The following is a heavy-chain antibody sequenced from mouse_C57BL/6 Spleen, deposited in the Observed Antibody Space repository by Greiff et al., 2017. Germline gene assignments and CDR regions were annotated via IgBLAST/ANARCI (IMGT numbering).Heavy chain of an antibody. D-gene: IGHD2-4*01. CDR2: INPGSGGT. CDR1: GYAFTKYL. J-gene: IGHJ4*01. V-gene: IGHV1-54*01. Sequence: VQLQQSGAELVRPGTSVKVSCKASGYAFTKYLIEWVKQRPGQGLEWIGVINPGSGGTNYNEKFKGKATLTADKSSSTAYMPLSSLTSEDSAVYFCARYYSDKDEDGPYAMDYWGQGTSVTVSS. CDR3: ARYYSDKDEDGPYAMDY.